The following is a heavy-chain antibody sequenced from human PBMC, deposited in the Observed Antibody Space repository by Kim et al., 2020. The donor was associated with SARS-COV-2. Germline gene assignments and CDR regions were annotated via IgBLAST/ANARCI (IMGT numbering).Heavy chain of an antibody. Sequence: ASVKVSCKTFGYNFTGYYIHWVRQAPGQGLEWMGWIIPNSGATTYAQKFQDRVTMTRDTSISTAYMELGSLTSDDTAVYFCAKTYYSGSGSYFYEHWGQG. V-gene: IGHV1-2*02. D-gene: IGHD3-10*01. CDR1: GYNFTGYY. J-gene: IGHJ1*01. CDR3: AKTYYSGSGSYFYEH. CDR2: IIPNSGAT.